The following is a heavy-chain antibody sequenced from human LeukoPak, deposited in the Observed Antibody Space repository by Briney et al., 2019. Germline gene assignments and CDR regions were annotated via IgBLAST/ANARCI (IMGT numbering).Heavy chain of an antibody. CDR3: ARDGQEGFDY. V-gene: IGHV3-48*01. CDR2: ISSSSSST. Sequence: GGSLRLSCAASGFTFSSYAMHWVRQAPGKGLEWVSHISSSSSSTFYADSVKGRFTISRDNAKNSLYLQMNSLRAEDTAVYYCARDGQEGFDYWGQGTLVTVSS. J-gene: IGHJ4*02. CDR1: GFTFSSYA.